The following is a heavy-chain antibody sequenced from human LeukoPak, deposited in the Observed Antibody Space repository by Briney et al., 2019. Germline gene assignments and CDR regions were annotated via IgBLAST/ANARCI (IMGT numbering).Heavy chain of an antibody. Sequence: SETLSLTCTVSGGSISSHYWSWIRQPPGKGLEWIGYIYYSGSTNYNPSLKSRVTISVDTSKNQFSLKLSSVTAADTAVYYCAKVVVVASNWFDPWGQGTLVTVSS. CDR3: AKVVVVASNWFDP. J-gene: IGHJ5*02. CDR1: GGSISSHY. D-gene: IGHD2-15*01. CDR2: IYYSGST. V-gene: IGHV4-59*11.